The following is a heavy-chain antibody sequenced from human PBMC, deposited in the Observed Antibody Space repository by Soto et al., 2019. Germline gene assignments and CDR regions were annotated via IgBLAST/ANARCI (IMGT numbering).Heavy chain of an antibody. CDR3: ARLGHPGH. CDR1: GGSLRNSV. CDR2: GIPILGTA. Sequence: QVQLVQSGAEVKKPGSSVKVSCTASGGSLRNSVISWVRQAPAQRLEWMGGGIPILGTANCAQKFQGRVTMTADEATSTAYMDLSSLSPDDTAVYYCARLGHPGHWGPGTLVIVSS. V-gene: IGHV1-69*01. J-gene: IGHJ4*02.